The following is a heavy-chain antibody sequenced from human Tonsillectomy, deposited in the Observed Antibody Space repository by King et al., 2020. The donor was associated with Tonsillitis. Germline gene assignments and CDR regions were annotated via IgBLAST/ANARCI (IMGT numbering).Heavy chain of an antibody. V-gene: IGHV4-31*03. CDR1: GGSISSGGYY. CDR2: IYYSGST. J-gene: IGHJ5*02. D-gene: IGHD3-10*01. CDR3: AIGERYYGSGNWFDP. Sequence: VQLQESGPGLVKPSQTLSLTCTVSGGSISSGGYYWTWIRQHPGKGLEWIGYIYYSGSTYYNPSLRSRLTISIDTSKNQFSLKLSSVTAADTAVYYCAIGERYYGSGNWFDPCGQGTLVTVSS.